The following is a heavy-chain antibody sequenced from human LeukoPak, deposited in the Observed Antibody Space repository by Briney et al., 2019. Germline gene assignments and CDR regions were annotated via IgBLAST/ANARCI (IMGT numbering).Heavy chain of an antibody. D-gene: IGHD2/OR15-2a*01. J-gene: IGHJ4*02. Sequence: TGGSLRLSCAASGFTFSSYWMHWVRQATGKGLVWVSHINSDGSWTSYADSVKGRFTISKDNAKNTVYLQMNNLRAEDTAVYYCVSFYEAYWGRGTLVTVSS. CDR1: GFTFSSYW. CDR2: INSDGSWT. V-gene: IGHV3-74*01. CDR3: VSFYEAY.